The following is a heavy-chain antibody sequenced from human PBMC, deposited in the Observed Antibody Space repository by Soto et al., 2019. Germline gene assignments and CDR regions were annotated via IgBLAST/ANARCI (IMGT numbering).Heavy chain of an antibody. CDR3: GSVFEY. J-gene: IGHJ4*02. CDR1: GFTFTNYW. Sequence: DVQLVESGGGLVQPGGSLRLSCAASGFTFTNYWMHWVRQAPEKGLVWVSRIDSEGIYTSYADSVKGRFTISRDNAKNTLYLQMNDLRAEDTAVYYCGSVFEYWGQGSLVTDSS. CDR2: IDSEGIYT. V-gene: IGHV3-74*01.